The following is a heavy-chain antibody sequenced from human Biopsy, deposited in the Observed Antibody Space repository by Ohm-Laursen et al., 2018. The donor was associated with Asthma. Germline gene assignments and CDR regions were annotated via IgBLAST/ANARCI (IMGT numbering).Heavy chain of an antibody. D-gene: IGHD3-3*01. J-gene: IGHJ3*02. Sequence: SLRLSCSASGFTFSSYGMHWVRQAPGKGLEWVAVMSFDGRQTYYADSVKGRFTISRDNSKNALYLQMNSLRAEDTAVYYCAKERYYDFWSGYPIWGQGTMVTVSS. CDR1: GFTFSSYG. V-gene: IGHV3-30*18. CDR3: AKERYYDFWSGYPI. CDR2: MSFDGRQT.